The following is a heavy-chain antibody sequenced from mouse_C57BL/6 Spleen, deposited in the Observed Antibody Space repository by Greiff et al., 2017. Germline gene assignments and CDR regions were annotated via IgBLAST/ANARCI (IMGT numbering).Heavy chain of an antibody. J-gene: IGHJ4*01. D-gene: IGHD2-1*01. CDR2: INPGSGGT. CDR3: ARERGNNYALDY. Sequence: VQLQQSGAELVRPGTSVKVSCKASGYAFTNYLIEWVKQRPGQGLEWIGVINPGSGGTNYNEKFKGKATLTADKSSSTAYMQLRSLTSEDSAGSFCARERGNNYALDYRGQRTSLTVSS. V-gene: IGHV1-54*01. CDR1: GYAFTNYL.